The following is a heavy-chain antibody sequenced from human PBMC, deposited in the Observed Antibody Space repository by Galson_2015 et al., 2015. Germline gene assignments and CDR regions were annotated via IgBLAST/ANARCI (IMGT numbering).Heavy chain of an antibody. Sequence: SLRLSCAASGFTFSSYSMNWVRQAPGKGLEWVSYISSSSSTIYYADSVKGRFTISRDNAKNSLYLQMNSLRDEDTAVYYCARGGITMVRGGSGLPGMDVWGQGTTVTVSS. V-gene: IGHV3-48*02. J-gene: IGHJ6*02. D-gene: IGHD3-10*01. CDR3: ARGGITMVRGGSGLPGMDV. CDR2: ISSSSSTI. CDR1: GFTFSSYS.